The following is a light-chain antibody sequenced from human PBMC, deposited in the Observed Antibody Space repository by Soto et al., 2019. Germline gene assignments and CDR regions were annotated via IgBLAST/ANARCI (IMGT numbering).Light chain of an antibody. Sequence: DIQMTQSPSTVSASVGDRVTITCRASHSILSWLAWYQQKPGKAPKLLIYKASTLEIGVPSRFSGRGSGTEFTLTISSLQPDDFGTYYCQQYSSTSSWTFGQGTRV. V-gene: IGKV1-5*03. J-gene: IGKJ1*01. CDR3: QQYSSTSSWT. CDR1: HSILSW. CDR2: KAS.